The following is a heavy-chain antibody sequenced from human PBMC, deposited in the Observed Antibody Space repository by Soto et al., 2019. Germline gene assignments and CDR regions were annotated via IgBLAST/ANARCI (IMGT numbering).Heavy chain of an antibody. V-gene: IGHV3-30*03. J-gene: IGHJ4*02. CDR1: GFDFRSYG. D-gene: IGHD3-10*01. CDR3: VRDSGWPILNFDS. CDR2: ASYDGSET. Sequence: QVQLVESGGGVVQPGRSLILACAASGFDFRSYGIHWVRQAPGRGLEWVAAASYDGSETYYADSAKGRFTVSKEISKNTVFLQMNALRHEDTALYFCVRDSGWPILNFDSWGQGTLVTVSS.